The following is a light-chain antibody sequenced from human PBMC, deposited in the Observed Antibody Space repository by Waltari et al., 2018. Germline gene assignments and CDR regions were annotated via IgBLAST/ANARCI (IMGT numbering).Light chain of an antibody. CDR1: PSAFGAYNS. CDR3: CSYADSRGV. V-gene: IGLV2-23*02. Sequence: QSALTQPASVSGSPGPSLSISCTGTPSAFGAYNSFSLYQLHPGKVPKLIIYDVTKRPSGVSQRFSGSKSGNTASLTISGLQAEDEADYYCCSYADSRGVFGGGTTLTVL. J-gene: IGLJ2*01. CDR2: DVT.